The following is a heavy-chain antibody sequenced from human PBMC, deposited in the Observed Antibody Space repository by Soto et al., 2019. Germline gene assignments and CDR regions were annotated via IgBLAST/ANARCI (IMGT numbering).Heavy chain of an antibody. CDR1: GFPFPRYD. CDR2: VGRFGDT. CDR3: STGVKIASPRGYYLNS. D-gene: IGHD1-7*01. Sequence: GSLRLSCAASGFPFPRYDMYWGLHDPGKGLEWVAAVGRFGDTYYRDSVRGRFTIFRDDSRNLVYLQMRRLRLDDAAVYFCSTGVKIASPRGYYLNSWGEGTQVTVSS. V-gene: IGHV3-23*01. J-gene: IGHJ4*02.